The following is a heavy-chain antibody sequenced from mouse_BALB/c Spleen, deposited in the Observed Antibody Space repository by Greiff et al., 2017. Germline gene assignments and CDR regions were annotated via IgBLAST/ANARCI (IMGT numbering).Heavy chain of an antibody. Sequence: VQVVESGAELMKPGASVKISCKATGYTFSSYWIEWVKQRPGHGLEWIGEILPGSGSTNYNEKFKGKATFTADTSSNTAYMQLSSLTSEDSAVYYCARRGYGNYHDGYWGQGTTLTVSS. CDR3: ARRGYGNYHDGY. J-gene: IGHJ2*01. CDR1: GYTFSSYW. D-gene: IGHD2-1*01. CDR2: ILPGSGST. V-gene: IGHV1-9*01.